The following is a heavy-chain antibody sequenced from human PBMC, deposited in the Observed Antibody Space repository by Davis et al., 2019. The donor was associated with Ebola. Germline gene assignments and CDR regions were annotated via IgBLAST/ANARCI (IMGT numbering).Heavy chain of an antibody. J-gene: IGHJ4*02. V-gene: IGHV6-1*01. CDR3: ARGWLRSGLDY. D-gene: IGHD5-12*01. Sequence: PSETLSLTCAISGDSVSGGSGAWNWIRQSPSRGLEWLGTTYYTSKWFNDYAVSVKSRITVKPDTSKNQFSLQLDSVTPEDTAVYYCARGWLRSGLDYWGQGILVTVSS. CDR2: TYYTSKWFN. CDR1: GDSVSGGSGA.